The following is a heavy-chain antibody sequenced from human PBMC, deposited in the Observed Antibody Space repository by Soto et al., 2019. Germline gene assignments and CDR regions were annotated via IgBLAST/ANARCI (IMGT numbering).Heavy chain of an antibody. J-gene: IGHJ3*02. V-gene: IGHV3-74*01. CDR3: ARGSIDHAFDI. CDR2: VNNDGRDT. D-gene: IGHD3-9*01. Sequence: EVQVVESGGDLVQPGGSLRLSCAASGFSFSNYWMHWVRQAPGKGLVWVSRVNNDGRDTIYADSVMGRFTVSRDNAKNTLVLQMNSLRIDDTAMYYCARGSIDHAFDIWGQGTMVTVSS. CDR1: GFSFSNYW.